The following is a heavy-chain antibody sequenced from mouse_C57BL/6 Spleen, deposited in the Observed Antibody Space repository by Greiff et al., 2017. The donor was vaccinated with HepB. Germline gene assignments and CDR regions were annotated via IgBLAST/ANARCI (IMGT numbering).Heavy chain of an antibody. CDR2: INPNYGTT. V-gene: IGHV1-39*01. Sequence: EVQLQESGAELVKPGASVKISCKASGYAFSSYWMNWVKQRPGKGLEWIGVINPNYGTTSYNQKFKGKATLTVDQSTSTAYMQLNSLTSEDSAVYYGARGGVRRGAWFAYWGQGTLVTVSA. D-gene: IGHD2-14*01. J-gene: IGHJ3*01. CDR1: GYAFSSYW. CDR3: ARGGVRRGAWFAY.